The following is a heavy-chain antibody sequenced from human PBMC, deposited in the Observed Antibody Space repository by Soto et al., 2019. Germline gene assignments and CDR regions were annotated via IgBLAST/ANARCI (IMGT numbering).Heavy chain of an antibody. J-gene: IGHJ5*02. D-gene: IGHD6-19*01. Sequence: EVQLLESGGGLVQPGGSLRLSCAASGLTFSSYAMSWVRQAPGRGLEWVAVISNTGLTTHYADSVKGRFTISRDNSKRTVYLQMNSLRVDYTAVYFWAKDPLWGQWLEYGYLDQWGQGNLVTVSS. V-gene: IGHV3-23*01. CDR1: GLTFSSYA. CDR3: AKDPLWGQWLEYGYLDQ. CDR2: ISNTGLTT.